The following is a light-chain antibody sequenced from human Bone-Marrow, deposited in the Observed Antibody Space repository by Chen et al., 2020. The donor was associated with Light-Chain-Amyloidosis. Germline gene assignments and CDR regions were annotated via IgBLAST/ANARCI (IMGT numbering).Light chain of an antibody. CDR1: QSVFYSSKNKNY. V-gene: IGKV4-1*01. CDR2: WSS. J-gene: IGKJ2*01. CDR3: QQCYSTPYT. Sequence: DIVMTQSPDSLPVSLGERATINCKSSQSVFYSSKNKNYLTWYQQKPGQPPKLLIYWSSTRESGVPDQFSCSGSGSDFTLTISSLQAEDVAVYYCQQCYSTPYTFGQGIKLEIQ.